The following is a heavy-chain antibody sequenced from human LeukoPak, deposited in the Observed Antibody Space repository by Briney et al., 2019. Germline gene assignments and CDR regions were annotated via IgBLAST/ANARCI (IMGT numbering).Heavy chain of an antibody. V-gene: IGHV4-39*01. CDR3: VSPRGFSYGYFDY. CDR1: GFTFSSYS. Sequence: GSLRLSCAASGFTFSSYSMNWIRQPPGKGLEWIGSIYYSKNTYYNPSLKSRVTISADTSKNQFSLTLGSVSATDTAAYYCVSPRGFSYGYFDYWGQGTLVTVSS. D-gene: IGHD5-18*01. J-gene: IGHJ4*02. CDR2: IYYSKNT.